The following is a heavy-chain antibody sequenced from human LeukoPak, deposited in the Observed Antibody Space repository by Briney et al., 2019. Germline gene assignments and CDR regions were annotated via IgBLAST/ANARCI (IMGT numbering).Heavy chain of an antibody. CDR3: AKGLGFWSGYYTPFDY. Sequence: GGSLRLSCAASGFTFSSYAMSWFRQTPGKGLEWVSGITASGGSTYHADSVKGRFTISRDNSINTLNLQMNNLRAEDTAIYYCAKGLGFWSGYYTPFDYWGQGSSVTVSS. CDR1: GFTFSSYA. V-gene: IGHV3-23*01. J-gene: IGHJ4*02. D-gene: IGHD3-3*01. CDR2: ITASGGST.